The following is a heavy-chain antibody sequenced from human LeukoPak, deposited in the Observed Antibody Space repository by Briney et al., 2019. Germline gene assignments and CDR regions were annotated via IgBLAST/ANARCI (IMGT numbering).Heavy chain of an antibody. V-gene: IGHV3-30*04. Sequence: PGCAVRLSPPASGFTFSSYAIQWVRQAPPKELEGVEVIYYDGSNKYYADSMKGRFTISRDNSKNTLYLQMNSLRAEDTAVYYCGRGSDYYGSYYFDYWGQGTLVTVSS. D-gene: IGHD3-10*01. CDR2: IYYDGSNK. CDR1: GFTFSSYA. CDR3: GRGSDYYGSYYFDY. J-gene: IGHJ4*02.